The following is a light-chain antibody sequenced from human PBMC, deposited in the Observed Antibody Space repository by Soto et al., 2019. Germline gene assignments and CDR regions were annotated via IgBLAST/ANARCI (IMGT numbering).Light chain of an antibody. CDR2: EDT. J-gene: IGLJ2*01. V-gene: IGLV2-8*01. CDR1: SSDIGAYNY. CDR3: SSYAGSKTLV. Sequence: QSALTQPPSASGSPGQSVTISCTGTSSDIGAYNYVSWYQQHPGRAPKLMIYEDTKQPSVVPDRFSGSKSDNTAALTVSGLQADDEADYFCSSYAGSKTLVFGGGTKLTVL.